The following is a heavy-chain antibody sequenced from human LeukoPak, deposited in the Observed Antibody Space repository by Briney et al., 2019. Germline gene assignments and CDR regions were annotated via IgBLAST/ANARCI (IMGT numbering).Heavy chain of an antibody. D-gene: IGHD2-2*01. V-gene: IGHV1-46*01. CDR1: GYTFTSYY. Sequence: ASVKVSCKASGYTFTSYYMHWVRQAPGQGLEWMGIINPSGGSTSYAQKFQGRVTMTRDTSISTAYMELSRLRSDDTAVYYCASLAGCSSTSCPDDAFDIWGQGTMVTVSS. CDR2: INPSGGST. J-gene: IGHJ3*02. CDR3: ASLAGCSSTSCPDDAFDI.